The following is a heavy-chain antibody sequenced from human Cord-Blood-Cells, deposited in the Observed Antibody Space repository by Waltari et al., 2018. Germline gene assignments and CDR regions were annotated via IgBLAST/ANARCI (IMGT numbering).Heavy chain of an antibody. CDR1: GYTFTGYY. V-gene: IGHV1-2*02. CDR2: SNPNSGGT. D-gene: IGHD2-2*02. CDR3: ARSGVVVPAAILAFDI. Sequence: QVQLVQSGAEVKKPGASVKVSCKASGYTFTGYYMHWVRQAPGQGLEWMGWSNPNSGGTNYAQKFQGRVTMTRDTSISTAYMELSRLRSDDTAVYYCARSGVVVPAAILAFDIWGQGTMVTVSS. J-gene: IGHJ3*02.